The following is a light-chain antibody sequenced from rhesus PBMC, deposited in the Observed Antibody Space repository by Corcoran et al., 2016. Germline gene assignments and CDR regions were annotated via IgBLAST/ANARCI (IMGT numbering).Light chain of an antibody. CDR1: QSISSW. J-gene: IGKJ1*01. V-gene: IGKV1-22*01. CDR3: QQYNSGPWT. Sequence: DIQMTQSPSSLSASVGDTVTITCRASQSISSWLAWYQQKPGKAPKLLIYKEASLQSGVPSRFSGSGSGTDFTLTISNLQSEDFATYYCQQYNSGPWTFGHGTKVEI. CDR2: KEA.